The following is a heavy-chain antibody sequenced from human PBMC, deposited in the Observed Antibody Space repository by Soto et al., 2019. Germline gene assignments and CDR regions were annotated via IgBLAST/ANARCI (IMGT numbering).Heavy chain of an antibody. CDR3: ARGDVDAFDI. J-gene: IGHJ3*02. Sequence: QVQLQKWGAGLLKPSETLSLTCAVYGGSFSGYYWSWIRQPPGKGLEWIGEINHSGSTNYNPSLKSRVTISVDTSKNQFSLKLSSVTAADTSVYYCARGDVDAFDIWGQGTMVTVSS. CDR2: INHSGST. V-gene: IGHV4-34*01. CDR1: GGSFSGYY.